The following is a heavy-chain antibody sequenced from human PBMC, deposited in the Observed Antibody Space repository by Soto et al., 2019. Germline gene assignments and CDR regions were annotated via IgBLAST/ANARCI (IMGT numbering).Heavy chain of an antibody. CDR3: AKAGGDAYYDFWSGYNAFDI. Sequence: GGSLRLSCAASGFTFSSYSMNWVRQAPGKGLEWVSAISGSGGSTYYADSVKGRFTISRDNSKNTLYLQMNSLRAEDTAVYYCAKAGGDAYYDFWSGYNAFDIWGQGTMVTVSS. V-gene: IGHV3-23*01. J-gene: IGHJ3*02. D-gene: IGHD3-3*01. CDR1: GFTFSSYS. CDR2: ISGSGGST.